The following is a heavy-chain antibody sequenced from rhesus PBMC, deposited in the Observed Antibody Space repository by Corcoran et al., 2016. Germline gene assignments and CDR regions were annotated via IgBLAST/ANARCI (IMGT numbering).Heavy chain of an antibody. CDR1: VGSISSRY. CDR2: IYGGGRRT. J-gene: IGHJ4*01. Sequence: QLPLQDSGPGLVQPSGPLSVTSAVPVGSISSRYWRWLRQAPGQGLEWSGYIYGGGRRTNYTPSLKSRVTLSVDTSKNQLSLKLSSVTTADTAVYYCARVKRRVAMPTYFDYWGQGVLVTVSS. V-gene: IGHV4-169*01. CDR3: ARVKRRVAMPTYFDY. D-gene: IGHD2-21*01.